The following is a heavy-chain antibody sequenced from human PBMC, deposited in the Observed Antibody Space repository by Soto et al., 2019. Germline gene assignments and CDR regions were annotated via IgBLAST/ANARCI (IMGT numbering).Heavy chain of an antibody. CDR1: GGSITTSNW. CDR3: ARGVGVLLWFGEFDQFDP. J-gene: IGHJ5*02. Sequence: SEPPSLTCALSGGSITTSNWWSRVRQPPGKGLEWIGEIYHSGSTNYNPSLKSRVTISVDKSKNQSSLKLSSVTAADTAVYYCARGVGVLLWFGEFDQFDPWGQG. V-gene: IGHV4-4*02. D-gene: IGHD3-10*01. CDR2: IYHSGST.